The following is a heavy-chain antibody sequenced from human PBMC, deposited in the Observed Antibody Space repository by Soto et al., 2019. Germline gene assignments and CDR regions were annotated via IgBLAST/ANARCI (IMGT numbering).Heavy chain of an antibody. CDR2: ISYDGTNK. J-gene: IGHJ4*02. CDR1: GFTFSSYA. D-gene: IGHD1-20*01. Sequence: QVQLVESGGGVVQPGRSLRLSCVASGFTFSSYAIHWVRQAPGKGLEWVAVISYDGTNKYYADSVKGRFTISRDNSKNTLYLQMNSLRPEDMAVYYCARDRRPEVTVNFDYWGQGTLVTVSS. CDR3: ARDRRPEVTVNFDY. V-gene: IGHV3-30-3*01.